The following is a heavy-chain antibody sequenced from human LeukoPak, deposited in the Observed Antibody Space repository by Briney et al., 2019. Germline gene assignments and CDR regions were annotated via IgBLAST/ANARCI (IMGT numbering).Heavy chain of an antibody. CDR3: AKPQVGATKGAYFDY. V-gene: IGHV3-48*01. D-gene: IGHD1-26*01. CDR2: ISSSSTI. CDR1: GFTFSSYS. J-gene: IGHJ4*02. Sequence: GGSLRLSCAASGFTFSSYSMNWVRQAPGKGLEWVSYISSSSTIYYADSVKGRFTISRDNAKNTLYLQMNSLRAEDTAVYYCAKPQVGATKGAYFDYWGQGTLVTVSS.